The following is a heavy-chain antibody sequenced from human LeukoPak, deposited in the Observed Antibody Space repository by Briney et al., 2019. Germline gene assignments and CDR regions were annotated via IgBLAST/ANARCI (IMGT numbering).Heavy chain of an antibody. D-gene: IGHD3-22*01. Sequence: ASVKVSCKASGYTFTGYYMHWVRQAPGQGLEWMGWINPNSGGTNYAQKFQGRVTMTRDTSISTAYMELSRLRSDDTAVYYCARADYYYDSSGYYYGHYYYYMDVWGKGTTVTISS. CDR1: GYTFTGYY. J-gene: IGHJ6*03. V-gene: IGHV1-2*02. CDR3: ARADYYYDSSGYYYGHYYYYMDV. CDR2: INPNSGGT.